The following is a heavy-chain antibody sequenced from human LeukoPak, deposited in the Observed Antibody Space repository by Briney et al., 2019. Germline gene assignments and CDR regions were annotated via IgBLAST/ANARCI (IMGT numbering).Heavy chain of an antibody. D-gene: IGHD6-13*01. CDR3: AREGGSSSWYDY. CDR2: INPSGGSP. CDR1: GYSFISYY. V-gene: IGHV1-46*01. Sequence: ASVKVSCKASGYSFISYYIHWVRQAPGQGLEWMGIINPSGGSPSSAQKFQGRVTMTRDTSTSTVYMELSSLRSDDTAVYYCAREGGSSSWYDYWGQGTLVTVSS. J-gene: IGHJ4*02.